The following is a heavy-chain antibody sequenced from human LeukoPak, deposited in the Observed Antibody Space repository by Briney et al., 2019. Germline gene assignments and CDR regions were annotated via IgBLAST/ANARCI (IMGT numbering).Heavy chain of an antibody. CDR2: IYPGDSDT. D-gene: IGHD1-26*01. V-gene: IGHV5-51*01. CDR1: GYSFTSYW. Sequence: GESLKISCKGSGYSFTSYWIGWVRQMPGKGLEWMGIIYPGDSDTRYSPSFQGQVTISADKSISIAYLQWSSLEASDTAMYYCARGSGSYHTAYMNWGQGTLVTVSS. CDR3: ARGSGSYHTAYMN. J-gene: IGHJ4*02.